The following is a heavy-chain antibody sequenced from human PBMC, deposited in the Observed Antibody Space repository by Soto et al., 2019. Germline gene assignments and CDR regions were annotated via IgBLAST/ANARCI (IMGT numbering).Heavy chain of an antibody. Sequence: GESLNIAWKGSVYSFTSYWIGGVRQMRGKGLEWMGIIYPGDSDTRYSPSFQCQVAISADKSISTAYLQWSSLKASDTATYYCARPYCSGGSCYYRGAFDIWGQGTMVTVSS. CDR1: VYSFTSYW. V-gene: IGHV5-51*01. J-gene: IGHJ3*02. CDR3: ARPYCSGGSCYYRGAFDI. D-gene: IGHD2-15*01. CDR2: IYPGDSDT.